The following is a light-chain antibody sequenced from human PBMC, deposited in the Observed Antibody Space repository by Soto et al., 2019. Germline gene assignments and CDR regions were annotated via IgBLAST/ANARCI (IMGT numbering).Light chain of an antibody. CDR2: AAS. J-gene: IGKJ3*01. V-gene: IGKV1-8*01. CDR1: QGISSY. CDR3: QQYYSYPFT. Sequence: AIRMTQSPSSLSASTGDRVTITCRASQGISSYLAWYQQKPGKAPKLLIYAASTLQTGVPSRFSGSGSGKEFTLTVSCLQSEYFATYYCQQYYSYPFTFGPGTKVDIK.